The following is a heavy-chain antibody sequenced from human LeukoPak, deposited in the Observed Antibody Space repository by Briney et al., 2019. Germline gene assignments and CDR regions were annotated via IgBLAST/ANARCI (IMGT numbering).Heavy chain of an antibody. D-gene: IGHD3-9*01. J-gene: IGHJ1*01. CDR3: ARYRPYDTVTDSTPEGYFLH. Sequence: GGSLRLSCAASGFTFSSYSMKWVRQAPGKGLEWVSSISDTSSYIYYADSVKCRFTISRDNAKNSLYLQMNSLRAEDTAVYYCARYRPYDTVTDSTPEGYFLHWGHGNLVTVSS. V-gene: IGHV3-21*01. CDR1: GFTFSSYS. CDR2: ISDTSSYI.